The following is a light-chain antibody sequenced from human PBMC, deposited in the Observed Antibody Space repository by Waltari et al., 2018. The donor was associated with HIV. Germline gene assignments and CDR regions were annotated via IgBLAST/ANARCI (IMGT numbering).Light chain of an antibody. V-gene: IGLV1-40*01. J-gene: IGLJ2*01. CDR3: QSYDSSLSEV. Sequence: SVLTQTPSVSGASGQRVTISCTGSSTNIGAGYDVLWYQQLPGPAPNLLIYGHSNPPSGVPYRFSGSKSRPAASRAITGLQAEDEADYYCQSYDSSLSEVFGGGTKLTVL. CDR1: STNIGAGYD. CDR2: GHS.